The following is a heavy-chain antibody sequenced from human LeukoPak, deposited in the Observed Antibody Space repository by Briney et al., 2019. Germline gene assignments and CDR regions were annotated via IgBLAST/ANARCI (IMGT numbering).Heavy chain of an antibody. CDR1: GFTFSSYG. Sequence: PGRSLRLSCAASGFTFSSYGMHWVRQAPGKGLEWVAVISYDGSNKYYADSVKGRFTISRDNSKNTLYLQMNSLRAEDTAVYYCAKDSQQQLLPSDYWGQGTLVTDSS. V-gene: IGHV3-30*18. CDR3: AKDSQQQLLPSDY. CDR2: ISYDGSNK. J-gene: IGHJ4*02. D-gene: IGHD6-13*01.